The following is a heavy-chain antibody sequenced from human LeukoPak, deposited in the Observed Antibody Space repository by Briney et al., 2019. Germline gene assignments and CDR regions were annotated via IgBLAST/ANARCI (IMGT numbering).Heavy chain of an antibody. V-gene: IGHV3-30*04. CDR1: GFTFSSYA. D-gene: IGHD3-9*01. J-gene: IGHJ4*02. CDR3: ARDLYYDILTGPDY. Sequence: GGSLRLSCAASGFTFSSYAMHWVRQAPGKGLEWVAVISYDGSNKYYADSVKGRFTISRDNSKNTLYPQMNSLRAEDTAVYYCARDLYYDILTGPDYWGQGTLVTVSS. CDR2: ISYDGSNK.